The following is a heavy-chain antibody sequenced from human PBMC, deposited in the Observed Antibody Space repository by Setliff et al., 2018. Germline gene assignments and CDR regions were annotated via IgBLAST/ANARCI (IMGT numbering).Heavy chain of an antibody. CDR3: ARDGGNGYGVDAYAGGGFDI. CDR2: VYYSGTA. V-gene: IGHV4-59*12. J-gene: IGHJ3*02. Sequence: SETLSLTCTVSGGPFSGASIWSWIRQPPGKGLEFIGYVYYSGTAKYDPSLESRAIMSVDASKNQISLKLSSVTAADRAVYYCARDGGNGYGVDAYAGGGFDIWGQGTMVTVSS. CDR1: GGPFSGAS. D-gene: IGHD5-18*01.